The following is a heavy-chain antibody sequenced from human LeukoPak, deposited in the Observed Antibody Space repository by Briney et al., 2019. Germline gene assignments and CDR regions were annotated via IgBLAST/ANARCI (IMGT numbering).Heavy chain of an antibody. Sequence: SETLSLTCTVSGGSISSSSYYWGWIRQPPGKGLEWIGSIYYSGSTYYNPSLKSRVTISVDTSKNQFSLKLSSLTAADTAVYYCARQRYSSGCLDYWGQGTLVSVSS. V-gene: IGHV4-39*01. CDR3: ARQRYSSGCLDY. D-gene: IGHD6-19*01. J-gene: IGHJ4*02. CDR1: GGSISSSSYY. CDR2: IYYSGST.